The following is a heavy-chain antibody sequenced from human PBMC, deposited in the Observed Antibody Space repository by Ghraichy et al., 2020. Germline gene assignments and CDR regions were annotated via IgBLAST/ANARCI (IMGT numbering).Heavy chain of an antibody. J-gene: IGHJ3*02. CDR1: GFKFSSYS. Sequence: GGSLRLSCADSGFKFSSYSMNWVRQAPGKGLEWVLSISSSSSYIYYADSVKGRFTISRDNAKNSLYLQMNSLRAEDTAVYYCARKHDYGDYVDAFDICGQGTMVTVSS. CDR3: ARKHDYGDYVDAFDI. CDR2: ISSSSSYI. D-gene: IGHD4-17*01. V-gene: IGHV3-21*01.